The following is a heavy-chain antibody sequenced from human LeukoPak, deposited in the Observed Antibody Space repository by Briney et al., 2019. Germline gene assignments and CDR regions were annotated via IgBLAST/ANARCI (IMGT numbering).Heavy chain of an antibody. CDR3: AREDYYYASGF. Sequence: PGGSLRLSCAASGFTFSSYAMSWVRQAPGKGLEWVSAISGSGGSTYYSDSVKGRFTFSRDNAKNSLYLQMNSLRAEDTAIYFCAREDYYYASGFWGQGTLVTVSS. V-gene: IGHV3-23*01. CDR1: GFTFSSYA. D-gene: IGHD3-10*01. CDR2: ISGSGGST. J-gene: IGHJ4*02.